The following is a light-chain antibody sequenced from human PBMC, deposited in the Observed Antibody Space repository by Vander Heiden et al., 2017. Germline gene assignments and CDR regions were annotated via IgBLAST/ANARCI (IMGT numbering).Light chain of an antibody. J-gene: IGKJ4*01. V-gene: IGKV1-39*01. CDR1: ASISAS. CDR2: SAS. Sequence: EMQITHSHSSLSPSLRDRVTITCRASASISASLNWYQQKPGEAPKLLLHSASSLQSGVSSSFCGSRSLTDFTLIISSLQPEDFATYYWRQRDTTPFTFGGGTKLAIK. CDR3: RQRDTTPFT.